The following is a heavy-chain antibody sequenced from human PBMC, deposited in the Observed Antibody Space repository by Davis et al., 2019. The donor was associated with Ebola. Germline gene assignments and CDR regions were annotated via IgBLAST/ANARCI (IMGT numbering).Heavy chain of an antibody. V-gene: IGHV1-18*01. CDR1: VYTFPSYG. D-gene: IGHD3-3*01. CDR3: ARDGLDFWSGYYADY. CDR2: LSAYNGNT. Sequence: AASVTVSCKASVYTFPSYGISWVRQAPGQGLEWMGWLSAYNGNTNYAQKLQGRVTMTTDTSTSTAYMELRSLRSDDTAVYYCARDGLDFWSGYYADYWGQGTLVTVSS. J-gene: IGHJ4*02.